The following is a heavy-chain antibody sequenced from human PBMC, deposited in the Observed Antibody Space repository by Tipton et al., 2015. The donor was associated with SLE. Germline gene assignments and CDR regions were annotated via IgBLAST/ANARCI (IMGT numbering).Heavy chain of an antibody. Sequence: RSLRLSCAASGFTFDDYAMHWVRQAPGKGLEWVSGISWNSGNIGYADSVKGRFTISRDNAKNSLYLQMNSLRAEDMALYYCAKARSTNWNRQFWDYWGQGTLVTVSS. CDR1: GFTFDDYA. CDR2: ISWNSGNI. J-gene: IGHJ4*02. V-gene: IGHV3-9*03. D-gene: IGHD1-1*01. CDR3: AKARSTNWNRQFWDY.